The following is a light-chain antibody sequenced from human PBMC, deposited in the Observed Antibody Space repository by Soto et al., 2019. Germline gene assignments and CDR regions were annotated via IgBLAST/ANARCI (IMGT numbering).Light chain of an antibody. CDR1: QSISSW. CDR2: KAS. J-gene: IGKJ1*01. CDR3: QQYNSYPWT. Sequence: DIQMTQSPSTLSASVVDRVTITCRASQSISSWLAWYQQKPGKAPKLLIYKASSLESGVPSRFSGSGSGTEFTLTINSLQPEDFVTYYGQQYNSYPWTFGQGTKVDIK. V-gene: IGKV1-5*03.